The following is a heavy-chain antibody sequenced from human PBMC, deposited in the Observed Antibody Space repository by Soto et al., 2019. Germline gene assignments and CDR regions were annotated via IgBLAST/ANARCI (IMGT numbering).Heavy chain of an antibody. CDR3: WMELRLSLGELSGS. D-gene: IGHD3-16*02. Sequence: QVQLQESGPGLVKPSGTLSLTCAVSGGSISSSNWWSWVRQPPGKGLEWIGEIYHSGSTNYNPSLQGRGPLLVEQCQDPVVLELSSVSAADAGGYYCWMELRLSLGELSGSWGQGTLVTVSS. CDR1: GGSISSSNW. J-gene: IGHJ4*02. V-gene: IGHV4-4*02. CDR2: IYHSGST.